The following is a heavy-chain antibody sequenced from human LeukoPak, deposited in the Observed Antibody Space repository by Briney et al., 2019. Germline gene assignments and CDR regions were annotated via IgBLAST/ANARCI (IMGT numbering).Heavy chain of an antibody. CDR2: ISASGDDT. Sequence: GGSLRLSCAASGVTFSNHAMTWVRQAPGKGLEWVAAISASGDDTFYADSVKGRFTISRDNSKNILYLQMNSLRAEDTAMYFCAKDVWWSVSWGQGTPVTVFS. J-gene: IGHJ5*02. CDR3: AKDVWWSVS. V-gene: IGHV3-23*01. CDR1: GVTFSNHA. D-gene: IGHD2-8*02.